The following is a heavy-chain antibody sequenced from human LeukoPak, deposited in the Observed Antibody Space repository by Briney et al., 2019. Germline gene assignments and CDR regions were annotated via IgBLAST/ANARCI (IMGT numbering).Heavy chain of an antibody. J-gene: IGHJ5*02. CDR2: INPNSGGT. D-gene: IGHD2-2*01. V-gene: IGHV1-2*02. CDR3: ARVEGYCSSTSCYRNWFDP. Sequence: ASVKVSCKASGYTFTSYGISWVRQAPGQGLEWMGWINPNSGGTNYAQKFQGRVTMTRDTSISTAYMELSRLRSDDTAVYYCARVEGYCSSTSCYRNWFDPWGQGTLVTVSS. CDR1: GYTFTSYG.